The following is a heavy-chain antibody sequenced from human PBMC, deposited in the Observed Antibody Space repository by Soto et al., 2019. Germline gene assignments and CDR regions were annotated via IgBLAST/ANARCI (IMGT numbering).Heavy chain of an antibody. CDR3: ARDSGPSSGYYPDWFDP. Sequence: SVKVSCKASGGTFSSYAISWVRQAPGQGLEWMGEIIPIFGTANYAQKFQGRVTITADESTSTAYMELSSLRSEDTAVYYCARDSGPSSGYYPDWFDPWGQGTLVTVSS. CDR1: GGTFSSYA. D-gene: IGHD3-22*01. CDR2: IIPIFGTA. J-gene: IGHJ5*02. V-gene: IGHV1-69*13.